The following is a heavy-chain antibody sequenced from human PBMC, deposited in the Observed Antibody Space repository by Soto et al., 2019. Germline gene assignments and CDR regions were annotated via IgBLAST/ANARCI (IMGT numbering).Heavy chain of an antibody. D-gene: IGHD3-22*01. CDR2: IYYSGST. CDR1: GGSISSYY. V-gene: IGHV4-59*12. CDR3: ARDLTDYYDSSGYYYGAFDI. J-gene: IGHJ3*02. Sequence: SETLSLTCTVSGGSISSYYWSWIRQPPGKGLEWIGYIYYSGSTNYNPSLKSRVTISVDKSKNQFSLKLSSVTAADTAVYYYARDLTDYYDSSGYYYGAFDIWGQGTMVTVSS.